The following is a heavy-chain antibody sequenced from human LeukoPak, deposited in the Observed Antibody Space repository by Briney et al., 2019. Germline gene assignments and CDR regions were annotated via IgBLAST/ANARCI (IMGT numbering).Heavy chain of an antibody. V-gene: IGHV3-7*05. D-gene: IGHD1-26*01. CDR3: ARSYSVSYYAY. CDR1: GFTFSKYW. CDR2: IKQDGSEK. Sequence: PGGSLRLSCAASGFTFSKYWMSWVRQAPGKGLEWVANIKQDGSEKYYLDSVKGRFTTSRDNAKNSLHLQMNSLRAEDTAVYYCARSYSVSYYAYWGQGTLVTVSS. J-gene: IGHJ4*02.